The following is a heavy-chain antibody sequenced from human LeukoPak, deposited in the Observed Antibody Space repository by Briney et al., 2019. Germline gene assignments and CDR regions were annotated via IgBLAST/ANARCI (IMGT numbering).Heavy chain of an antibody. D-gene: IGHD3-22*01. CDR2: ISAYNGNT. J-gene: IGHJ3*02. Sequence: ASVKVSCKASGYTFTSYGISWVRQAPGQGLEWMGWISAYNGNTNYAQKLQGRVTMTTDTSTSTAYMELRILTSDDTAVYYCAREPRFTMIVVETNAFDIWGQGTMVTVSS. CDR1: GYTFTSYG. V-gene: IGHV1-18*01. CDR3: AREPRFTMIVVETNAFDI.